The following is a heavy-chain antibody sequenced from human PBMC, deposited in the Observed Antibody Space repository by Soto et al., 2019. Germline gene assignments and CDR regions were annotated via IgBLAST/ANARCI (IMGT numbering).Heavy chain of an antibody. D-gene: IGHD3-10*01. Sequence: EVQLVETGGGLIQPGGSLRLSCAASGFTVSSTYMSWVRQPPGKGLEWVSVIYSGGSTYYADSVKGRFTISRDNSQNTLYLQMNSLRAEDTAVYYCARAQVRGVIRFYFDYWGRGTLVTVSS. V-gene: IGHV3-53*02. J-gene: IGHJ4*02. CDR2: IYSGGST. CDR1: GFTVSSTY. CDR3: ARAQVRGVIRFYFDY.